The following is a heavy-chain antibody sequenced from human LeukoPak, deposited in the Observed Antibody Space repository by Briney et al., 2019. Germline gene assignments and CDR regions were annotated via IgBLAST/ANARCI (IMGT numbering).Heavy chain of an antibody. J-gene: IGHJ5*02. V-gene: IGHV1-2*02. CDR2: INPNSGGT. CDR3: ARSVGYVHPVNWFDP. D-gene: IGHD5-12*01. CDR1: GYTFTGYY. Sequence: GASVKVSCKASGYTFTGYYMHWVRQAPGQGLEWMGWINPNSGGTNYAQKFQGRVTMTRDTSISTAYMELSRLRSDDTAVYYCARSVGYVHPVNWFDPWGQGTLVTVSS.